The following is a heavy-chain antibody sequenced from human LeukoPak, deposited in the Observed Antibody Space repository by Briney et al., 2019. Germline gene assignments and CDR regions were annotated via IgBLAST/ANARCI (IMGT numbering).Heavy chain of an antibody. D-gene: IGHD3-9*01. V-gene: IGHV4-4*02. J-gene: IGHJ4*02. CDR1: GGSISSSNW. CDR3: AVGYYDILTGYVH. CDR2: IYHSGST. Sequence: PSGTLSLTCAVSGGSISSSNWRSWVRQPPGKGLEWIGEIYHSGSTNYNPSLKSRVTISVDKSKNQFSLKLSSVTAADTAVYYCAVGYYDILTGYVHWGQGTLVTVSS.